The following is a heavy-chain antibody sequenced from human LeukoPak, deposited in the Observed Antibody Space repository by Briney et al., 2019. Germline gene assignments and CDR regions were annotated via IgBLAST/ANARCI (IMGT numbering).Heavy chain of an antibody. CDR3: AKVTMVGWYFDL. D-gene: IGHD4/OR15-4a*01. Sequence: HPGGSLRLSCAASGFTFSSYGMHWVRQAPGKGLEWVSAISGSGGSTYYADSVKGRFTISRDNSKNTLDLQMNSLRVEDTAVYYCAKVTMVGWYFDLWGRGTLVTVSS. J-gene: IGHJ2*01. CDR1: GFTFSSYG. V-gene: IGHV3-23*01. CDR2: ISGSGGST.